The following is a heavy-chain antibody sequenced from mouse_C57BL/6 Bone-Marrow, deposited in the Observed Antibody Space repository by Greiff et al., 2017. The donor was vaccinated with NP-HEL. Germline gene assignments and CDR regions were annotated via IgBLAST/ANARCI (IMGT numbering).Heavy chain of an antibody. V-gene: IGHV5-9*01. CDR3: ARRYSKYYFDY. CDR2: ISGGGGNT. J-gene: IGHJ2*01. CDR1: GFTFSSYT. Sequence: EVQVVESGGGLVKPGGSLKLSCAASGFTFSSYTMSWVRQTPEKRLEWVATISGGGGNTYYPDSVKGRFTISRDNAKNTLYLQMSSLRSEDTALYYCARRYSKYYFDYWGQGTTLTVSS. D-gene: IGHD2-5*01.